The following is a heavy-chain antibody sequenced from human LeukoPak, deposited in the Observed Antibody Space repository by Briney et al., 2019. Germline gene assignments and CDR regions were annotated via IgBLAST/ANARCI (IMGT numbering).Heavy chain of an antibody. CDR1: GGSISSYY. CDR3: ARYFLGYCSSTSCSKDYYGMDV. D-gene: IGHD2-2*01. Sequence: SETLSLTCTVSGGSISSYYWSWIRQPPGKGLEWIGYIYYSGSTNYNPSLKSRVTISVDTSKNQLSLKLSSVTAADTAVYYCARYFLGYCSSTSCSKDYYGMDVWGQGTTVTVSS. J-gene: IGHJ6*02. V-gene: IGHV4-59*08. CDR2: IYYSGST.